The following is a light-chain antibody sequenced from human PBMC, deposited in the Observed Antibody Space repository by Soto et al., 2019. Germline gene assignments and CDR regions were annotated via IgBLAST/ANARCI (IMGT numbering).Light chain of an antibody. CDR2: GNS. CDR3: QSYDSSLSGSGV. CDR1: RSNIGAGYD. J-gene: IGLJ2*01. Sequence: QSVLTQPPSVSGAPGQRVTISCTGRRSNIGAGYDVHWYQQLPGTAPKLLIYGNSNRPSGVPDRFSGSKSGTSASLAITGLQAEDEADYYCQSYDSSLSGSGVFGGGTKVTVL. V-gene: IGLV1-40*01.